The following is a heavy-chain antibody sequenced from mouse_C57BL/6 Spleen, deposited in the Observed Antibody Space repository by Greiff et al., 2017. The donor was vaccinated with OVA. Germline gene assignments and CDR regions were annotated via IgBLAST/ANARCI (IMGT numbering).Heavy chain of an antibody. D-gene: IGHD2-4*01. V-gene: IGHV2-2*01. CDR1: GFPLTGYG. J-gene: IGHJ1*03. CDR2: RWSGGST. Sequence: VKLVESGPGLVQPSQSLSITGTVSGFPLTGYGVPWVGQSPGKGRGWLGVRWSGGSTDYNAACISRLSISKDNSKSQVFFKMNSLQADDTAIYYCARTPYDYDGNWYFDVWGTGTTVTVSS. CDR3: ARTPYDYDGNWYFDV.